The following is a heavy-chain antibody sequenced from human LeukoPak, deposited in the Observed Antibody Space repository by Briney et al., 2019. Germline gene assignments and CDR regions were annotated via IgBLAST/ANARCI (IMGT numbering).Heavy chain of an antibody. CDR3: ARDPTSFGPTVTTDY. CDR1: GFTFSGYS. Sequence: GGSLRLSCAASGFTFSGYSMNWLRQAPGKGLEWISYISSGSGTIYYADSVKGRFTISRDNGKNSLYLQMNSLRAEDTAVYYCARDPTSFGPTVTTDYWGQGTLVTVSS. V-gene: IGHV3-48*01. J-gene: IGHJ4*02. D-gene: IGHD4-17*01. CDR2: ISSGSGTI.